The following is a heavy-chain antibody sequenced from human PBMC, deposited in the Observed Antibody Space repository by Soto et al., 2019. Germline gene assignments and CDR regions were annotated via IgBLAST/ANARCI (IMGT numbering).Heavy chain of an antibody. J-gene: IGHJ5*02. CDR2: ISGSGGST. CDR3: AKDQLEVPANWFDP. V-gene: IGHV3-23*01. Sequence: PGGSLRLSCAASGFTFSSYAMSWVRQAPGQGLEWVSAISGSGGSTYYADSVKGRFTISRDNSKNTLYLQMNSLRAEDTAVYYCAKDQLEVPANWFDPWGQGSLVTVSS. CDR1: GFTFSSYA. D-gene: IGHD1-1*01.